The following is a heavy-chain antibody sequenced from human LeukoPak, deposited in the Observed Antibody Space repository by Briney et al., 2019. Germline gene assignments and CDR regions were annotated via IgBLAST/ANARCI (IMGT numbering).Heavy chain of an antibody. Sequence: ASVKVSCKASGGTFSSYAISWVRQAPGQGLEWMGGIIPIFGTANYAQKFQGRVTITADKSTSTAYMELSSLRSEDTAVYYCARRGYSGYGGEYYFDYWGQGTLVTVSS. J-gene: IGHJ4*02. D-gene: IGHD5-12*01. CDR1: GGTFSSYA. CDR3: ARRGYSGYGGEYYFDY. V-gene: IGHV1-69*06. CDR2: IIPIFGTA.